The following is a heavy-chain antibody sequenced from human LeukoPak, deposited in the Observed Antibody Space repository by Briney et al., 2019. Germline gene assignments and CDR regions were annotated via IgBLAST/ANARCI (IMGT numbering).Heavy chain of an antibody. J-gene: IGHJ3*02. CDR2: IIPIFGTA. D-gene: IGHD2-2*01. V-gene: IGHV1-69*05. CDR3: ARGQVVPAAIGLMGAFDI. CDR1: GGTFSSYA. Sequence: SVKVSCKASGGTFSSYAISWVRQAPGQGLEWMGGIIPIFGTANYAQKFQGRVTITTDESTSTAYMELSSLRSEDTAVYYCARGQVVPAAIGLMGAFDIWGQGTMVTVYS.